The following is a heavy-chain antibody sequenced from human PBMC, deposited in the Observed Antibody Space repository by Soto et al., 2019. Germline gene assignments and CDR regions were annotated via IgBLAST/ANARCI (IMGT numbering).Heavy chain of an antibody. CDR3: ARQWIDSYYFAY. D-gene: IGHD6-19*01. Sequence: EVQLVESGGGLVQPGGSLRLSCAASGFTFSSYAMHWVRQAHGKGLEYVSAISSNGGSTYYANSVKGRFTISRDNSKNTLYLQMGSLIAEDMAVYYCARQWIDSYYFAYWGQGTLVTVSS. CDR1: GFTFSSYA. J-gene: IGHJ4*02. CDR2: ISSNGGST. V-gene: IGHV3-64*01.